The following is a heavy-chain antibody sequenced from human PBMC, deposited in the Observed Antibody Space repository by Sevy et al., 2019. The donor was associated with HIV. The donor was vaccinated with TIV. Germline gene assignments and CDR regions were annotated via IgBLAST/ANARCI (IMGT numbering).Heavy chain of an antibody. CDR2: ISGSDHTI. CDR3: ARGRVKDGDLGDYYYFAMDL. CDR1: GFTFSDFY. V-gene: IGHV3-11*01. J-gene: IGHJ6*02. D-gene: IGHD4-17*01. Sequence: GGSPRLSCAASGFTFSDFYMSWIRQAPGKGLEWISYISGSDHTIYYAASRKGRFTICKDNDKNSRYLLMNSLRAEDTAVYYCARGRVKDGDLGDYYYFAMDLWGQGTTVTVSS.